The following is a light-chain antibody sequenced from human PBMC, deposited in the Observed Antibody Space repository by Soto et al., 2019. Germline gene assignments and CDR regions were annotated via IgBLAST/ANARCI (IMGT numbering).Light chain of an antibody. CDR2: EVT. CDR3: TSLGGSDNWV. CDR1: SSDIGAYNY. V-gene: IGLV2-8*01. Sequence: QSVLTQPPSASGSPGQSVTISCTGTSSDIGAYNYVSWFQQHPGKAPKLIIYEVTKRPSGVPDRFSGSKSGNTASLAVSGLQVEDEADYYCTSLGGSDNWVFGGGTKVTVL. J-gene: IGLJ3*02.